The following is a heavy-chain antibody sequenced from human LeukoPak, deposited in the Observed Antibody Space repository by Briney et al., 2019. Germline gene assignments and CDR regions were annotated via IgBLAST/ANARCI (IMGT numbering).Heavy chain of an antibody. Sequence: GGSLRLSCAASGFSFSSYEMNWVRQAPGKGLEWISYISSSVHTMYYADSVRGRFTISRDNAKNSLYLQMNSLRADDTAVYYCARGLSGWYLYYFDYWGQGTLVTVSS. CDR2: ISSSVHTM. V-gene: IGHV3-48*03. J-gene: IGHJ4*02. CDR1: GFSFSSYE. CDR3: ARGLSGWYLYYFDY. D-gene: IGHD6-19*01.